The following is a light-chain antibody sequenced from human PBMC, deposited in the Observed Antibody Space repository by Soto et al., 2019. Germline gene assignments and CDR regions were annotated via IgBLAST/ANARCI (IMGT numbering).Light chain of an antibody. Sequence: DIRMTQSPSSLSASVRDRVTITCRASQSISTYLNWYQQKPGKAPKLLIYAASSLQSGVPSRSSGSGSGTDFTLTISSLQPEDFATYYCQQSYRTPQLTFGGGTKVEIK. CDR1: QSISTY. CDR3: QQSYRTPQLT. CDR2: AAS. J-gene: IGKJ4*01. V-gene: IGKV1-39*01.